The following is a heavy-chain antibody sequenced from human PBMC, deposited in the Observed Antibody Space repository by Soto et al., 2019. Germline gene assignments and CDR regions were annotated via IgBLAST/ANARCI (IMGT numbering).Heavy chain of an antibody. CDR3: ARNQEVPYYYYGMDV. Sequence: GGSLRLSCAASGFTFSSYAMHWVRQAPGKGLEWVAVISYDGSNKYYADSVKGRFTISRDNSKNTLYLQMNSLRAEDTAVYYCARNQEVPYYYYGMDVWGQGTTVTVSS. CDR2: ISYDGSNK. CDR1: GFTFSSYA. V-gene: IGHV3-30-3*01. J-gene: IGHJ6*02.